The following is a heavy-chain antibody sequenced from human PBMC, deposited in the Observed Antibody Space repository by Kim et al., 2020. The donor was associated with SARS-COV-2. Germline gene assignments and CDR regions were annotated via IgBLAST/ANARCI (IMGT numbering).Heavy chain of an antibody. Sequence: GGSLRLSCAASGITVSSNYMIWVRQAPGKGLEWVSVIYSGVSTYYADSVKGRFTISRDNSKNTLYLQMNSLRAEDTAVYYCARATGYSSSWTVYYYMDVWGKGTTVTVSS. D-gene: IGHD6-13*01. CDR2: IYSGVST. CDR1: GITVSSNY. J-gene: IGHJ6*03. CDR3: ARATGYSSSWTVYYYMDV. V-gene: IGHV3-66*01.